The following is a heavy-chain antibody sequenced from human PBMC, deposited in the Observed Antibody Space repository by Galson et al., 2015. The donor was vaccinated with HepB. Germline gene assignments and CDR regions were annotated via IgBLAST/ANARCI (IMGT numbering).Heavy chain of an antibody. CDR3: AREDWSCSGGSCDLDY. V-gene: IGHV7-4-1*02. CDR1: GYTFNSQA. D-gene: IGHD2-15*01. CDR2: IDTNTGHP. J-gene: IGHJ4*02. Sequence: SVKVSCKASGYTFNSQAMNWVRQAPGQGLEWMGWIDTNTGHPTYAQGFTGRFVFSLDASVSTAFLQIIDLKAEDTAFYYCAREDWSCSGGSCDLDYWGQGTLVTVSP.